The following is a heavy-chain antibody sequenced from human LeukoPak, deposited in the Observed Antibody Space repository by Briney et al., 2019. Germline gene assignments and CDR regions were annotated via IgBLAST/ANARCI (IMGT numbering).Heavy chain of an antibody. CDR1: GFTFSSYA. D-gene: IGHD2-2*01. J-gene: IGHJ4*02. V-gene: IGHV3-23*01. CDR3: AKRGYCSSTSCYLQNY. CDR2: ISGSGRST. Sequence: GGSLRLSCAASGFTFSSYAMSWVRQAPGKGLEWVSAISGSGRSTYYADSVKGRFTISRDNSKNTLYLQMNSLRAEDTAVYYCAKRGYCSSTSCYLQNYWGQGTLVTVSS.